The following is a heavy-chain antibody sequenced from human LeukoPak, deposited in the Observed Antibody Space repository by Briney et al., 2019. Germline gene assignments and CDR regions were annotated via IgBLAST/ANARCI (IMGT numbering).Heavy chain of an antibody. CDR3: AKGSSSSRPYYFDY. CDR1: GFTFSSYA. J-gene: IGHJ4*02. CDR2: ITGSGTDT. Sequence: GGSLRLSCAASGFTFSSYAMSWVRQAPGKGLKWVSAITGSGTDTFHADSVKGRFTISRDNSESTLYLQMNSLRAEDTATYYCAKGSSSSRPYYFDYWGQGTLVTVSS. D-gene: IGHD6-6*01. V-gene: IGHV3-23*01.